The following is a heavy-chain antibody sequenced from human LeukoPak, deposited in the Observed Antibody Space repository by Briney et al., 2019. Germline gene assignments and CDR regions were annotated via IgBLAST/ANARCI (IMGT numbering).Heavy chain of an antibody. CDR3: ESDWGIVVAGAGHIDY. Sequence: ASVKDSSKASGYTFSSNHRHWVRHAPGQGLEWMGIINPSGGSTSYAQKFQGSVTMTRDTSTSTVYMQQSSLRSEDTGVYYCESDWGIVVAGAGHIDYWGQGTLVTVS. CDR2: INPSGGST. J-gene: IGHJ4*02. V-gene: IGHV1-46*01. D-gene: IGHD6-19*01. CDR1: GYTFSSNH.